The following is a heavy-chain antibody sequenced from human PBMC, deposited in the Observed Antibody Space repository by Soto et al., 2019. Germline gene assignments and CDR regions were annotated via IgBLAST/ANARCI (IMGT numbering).Heavy chain of an antibody. Sequence: GGSQRLSSAASGFNFRSYAMSWVRQAPGKGLEWVSAISGSGGSIYYADSVKGRFTISRDNSKNTLYLQMNSLRAEDTAVYFCSRAGILTTPYYFDYWGQGTLVTVSS. V-gene: IGHV3-23*01. CDR2: ISGSGGSI. CDR3: SRAGILTTPYYFDY. J-gene: IGHJ4*01. D-gene: IGHD2-21*01. CDR1: GFNFRSYA.